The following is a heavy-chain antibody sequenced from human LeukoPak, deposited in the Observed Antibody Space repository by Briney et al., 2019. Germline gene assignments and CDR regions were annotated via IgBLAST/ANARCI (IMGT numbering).Heavy chain of an antibody. CDR2: ISWNSGSI. D-gene: IGHD6-19*01. CDR3: AKGKSSAYLHDAFDI. V-gene: IGHV3-9*01. J-gene: IGHJ3*02. Sequence: GGSLRLSCAAPGFTFDDYAMHWVRQAPGKGLEWVSGISWNSGSIGYADSVKGRFTISRDNAKNSLYLQMNSLRAEDTALYYCAKGKSSAYLHDAFDIWGQGTMVTVSS. CDR1: GFTFDDYA.